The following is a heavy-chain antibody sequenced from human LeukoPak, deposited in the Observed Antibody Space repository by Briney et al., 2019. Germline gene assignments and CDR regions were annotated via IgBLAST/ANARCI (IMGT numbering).Heavy chain of an antibody. CDR3: GRLFDS. CDR2: INYSGTT. J-gene: IGHJ4*02. V-gene: IGHV4-39*01. CDR1: GGAIISDNFY. Sequence: PSDTLSLTCTVSGGAIISDNFYWAWVPQPPGKGLEWVGSINYSGTTYYNPSLRSRVSISVDTSRTQFFLRLTSVTAADTAVYYCGRLFDSWGKGILVTVSS.